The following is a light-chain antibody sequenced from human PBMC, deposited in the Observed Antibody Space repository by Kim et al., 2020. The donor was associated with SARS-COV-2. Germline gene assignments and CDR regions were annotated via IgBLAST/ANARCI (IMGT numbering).Light chain of an antibody. CDR3: QQYERLPLT. CDR2: DAS. Sequence: ASVGDRIIITCQASQEINSFLNWYQQKPGKAPKLLIYDASNLEVGVPSRFSGSGSGTHFTFSINTLQPEDFAMYYCQQYERLPLTFGGGTRV. J-gene: IGKJ4*01. V-gene: IGKV1-33*01. CDR1: QEINSF.